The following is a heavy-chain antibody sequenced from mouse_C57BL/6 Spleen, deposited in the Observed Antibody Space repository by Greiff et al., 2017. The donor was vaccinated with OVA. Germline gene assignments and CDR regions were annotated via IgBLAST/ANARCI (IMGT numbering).Heavy chain of an antibody. CDR3: TRDDDYDEAY. D-gene: IGHD2-4*01. CDR1: GFTFSSYA. Sequence: EVKLMESGEGLVKPGGSLKLSCAASGFTFSSYAMSWVRQTPEKRLEWVAYISSGGDYIYYADTVKGRFTISRDNARNTLYLQMSSLKSEDTAMYYCTRDDDYDEAYWGQGTLVTVSA. J-gene: IGHJ3*01. CDR2: ISSGGDYI. V-gene: IGHV5-9-1*02.